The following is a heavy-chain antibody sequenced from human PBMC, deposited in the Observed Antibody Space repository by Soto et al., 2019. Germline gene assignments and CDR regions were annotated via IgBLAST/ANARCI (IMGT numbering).Heavy chain of an antibody. Sequence: SETLSLTCAVSGGSISSSNWWSWVRQPPGKGLEWIGEIYHSGSTNYNPSLKSRVTISVDKSKNQFSLKLSSVTAADTAVYYCAQQLVEDYYYGMDVWDQGTTVTVSS. D-gene: IGHD6-6*01. V-gene: IGHV4-4*02. CDR3: AQQLVEDYYYGMDV. CDR1: GGSISSSNW. CDR2: IYHSGST. J-gene: IGHJ6*02.